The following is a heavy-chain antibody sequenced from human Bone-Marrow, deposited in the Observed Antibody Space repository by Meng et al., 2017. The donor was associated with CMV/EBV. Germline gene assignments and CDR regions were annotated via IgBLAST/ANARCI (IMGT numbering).Heavy chain of an antibody. V-gene: IGHV3-15*07. J-gene: IGHJ6*02. Sequence: APGKGLEWVGRITSQTACGPTDYAAPVKGRFTISRDDSKNTLYLQMNSLKTEDTAVYYCTTDGAGGMGFLEWLGVLSNYYYYGMDVWGQGTTVTVSS. CDR3: TTDGAGGMGFLEWLGVLSNYYYYGMDV. CDR2: ITSQTACGPT. D-gene: IGHD3-3*01.